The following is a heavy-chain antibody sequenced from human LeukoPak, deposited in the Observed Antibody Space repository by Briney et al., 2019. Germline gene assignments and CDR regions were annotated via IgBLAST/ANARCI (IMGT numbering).Heavy chain of an antibody. CDR3: VAGDWGARDSFDL. J-gene: IGHJ3*01. CDR2: ISSSSTYI. Sequence: GGSLRLSCAASGFTFSSYSMNWVRQAPGKGPEWVSSISSSSTYIYYADSVKGRFTISRDNAKNSFFLQMSSLRAEDTSVYYCVAGDWGARDSFDLWGRGTMVTVSS. V-gene: IGHV3-21*01. CDR1: GFTFSSYS. D-gene: IGHD2-21*02.